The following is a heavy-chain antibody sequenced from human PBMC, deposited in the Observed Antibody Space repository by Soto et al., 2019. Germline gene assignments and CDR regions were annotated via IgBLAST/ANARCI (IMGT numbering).Heavy chain of an antibody. D-gene: IGHD5-18*01. CDR3: AREGEWDTAMVTEALDAFGI. CDR2: INPNSGGT. CDR1: GYTFTGYY. Sequence: GASVKVSCKASGYTFTGYYMHWVRQAPGQGLEWMGWINPNSGGTNYAQKFQGRVTMTRDTSISTAYMELSRLRSDDTAVYYCAREGEWDTAMVTEALDAFGILRQGTIVTVSS. J-gene: IGHJ3*02. V-gene: IGHV1-2*02.